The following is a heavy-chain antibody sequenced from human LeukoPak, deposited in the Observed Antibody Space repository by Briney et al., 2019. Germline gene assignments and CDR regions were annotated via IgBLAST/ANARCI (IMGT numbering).Heavy chain of an antibody. Sequence: SETLSLTCTVSGGSISSGGYYWSWIRQHPGKGLEWIGYIYYSGSTYYNPSLKSRVTISVDTSKNQFSLKLSSVTAADTAVYYCASITIFGVVTEGAFDIWGQGTMVTVSS. CDR3: ASITIFGVVTEGAFDI. CDR1: GGSISSGGYY. CDR2: IYYSGST. V-gene: IGHV4-31*03. J-gene: IGHJ3*02. D-gene: IGHD3-3*01.